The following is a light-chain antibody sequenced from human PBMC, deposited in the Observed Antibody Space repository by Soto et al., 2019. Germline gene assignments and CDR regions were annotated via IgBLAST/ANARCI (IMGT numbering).Light chain of an antibody. V-gene: IGLV2-8*01. CDR2: EVS. CDR3: SSYAGSNNPYV. J-gene: IGLJ1*01. CDR1: SSDVGGYNY. Sequence: QSVLTQPPSASGSPGQSVTISCTGTSSDVGGYNYVSWYQQHPGSAPKLMIYEVSKRPSGVPDRFSGSKSGNTASLTVSGLQAEDEADYYCSSYAGSNNPYVFGTGTKLTVL.